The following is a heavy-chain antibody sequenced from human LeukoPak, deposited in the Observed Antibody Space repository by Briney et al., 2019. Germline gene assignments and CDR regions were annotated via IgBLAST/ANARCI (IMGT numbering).Heavy chain of an antibody. J-gene: IGHJ3*02. CDR3: AKDRSPYYSNDAFDI. D-gene: IGHD3-10*01. Sequence: PGGSLRLSCAASGFTFSSYAMSWVRQAPGKGLEWVSAISGSGGSTYCADSVKGRFTISRDNSKNTLYLQMNSLRAEDTAVYYCAKDRSPYYSNDAFDIWGQGTMVTVSS. CDR2: ISGSGGST. CDR1: GFTFSSYA. V-gene: IGHV3-23*01.